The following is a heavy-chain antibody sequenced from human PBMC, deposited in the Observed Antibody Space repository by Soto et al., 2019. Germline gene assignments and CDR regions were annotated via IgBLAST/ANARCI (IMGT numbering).Heavy chain of an antibody. CDR1: GDTFSFYT. D-gene: IGHD4-17*01. CDR2: VNPILSMS. Sequence: SVKVSCKASGDTFSFYTINWVRQAPGLGLEWMGRVNPILSMSNYAQKFQGRVTITGDTSASTAYMELSSLRSEDTAVYYCASGDSQSDAFDIWGQGTMVTVSS. CDR3: ASGDSQSDAFDI. V-gene: IGHV1-69*02. J-gene: IGHJ3*02.